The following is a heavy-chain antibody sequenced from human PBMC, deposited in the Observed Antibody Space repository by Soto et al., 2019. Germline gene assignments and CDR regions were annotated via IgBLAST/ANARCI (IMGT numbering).Heavy chain of an antibody. CDR1: GYTFTSYG. Sequence: ASVKVSCKASGYTFTSYGISWVRQAPGQGLEWMGGIIPIFGTANYAQKFQGRVTITADESTSTAYMELSSLRSEDTAVYYCARSSSGPLAFDYWGQGTLVTVSS. D-gene: IGHD3-22*01. V-gene: IGHV1-69*13. CDR3: ARSSSGPLAFDY. J-gene: IGHJ4*02. CDR2: IIPIFGTA.